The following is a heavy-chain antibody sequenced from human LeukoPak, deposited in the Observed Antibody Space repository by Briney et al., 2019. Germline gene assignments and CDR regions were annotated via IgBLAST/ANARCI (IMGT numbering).Heavy chain of an antibody. CDR2: ISAYNGNT. J-gene: IGHJ3*02. D-gene: IGHD3-3*01. CDR1: GYTFTSYG. CDR3: AREADYDFWSGYWRVSFDI. V-gene: IGHV1-18*01. Sequence: GASVKVSCKASGYTFTSYGISWVRQAPGQGLEWMGWISAYNGNTNYAQKLQGRVTMTTDTSTSTAYMELRSLRSDDTAVYYCAREADYDFWSGYWRVSFDIWGQGTMVTVSS.